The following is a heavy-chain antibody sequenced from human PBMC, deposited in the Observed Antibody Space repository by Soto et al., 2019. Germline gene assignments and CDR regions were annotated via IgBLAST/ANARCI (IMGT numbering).Heavy chain of an antibody. D-gene: IGHD3-10*01. V-gene: IGHV3-21*01. Sequence: PGGSLRLSCAASGFTFSTYNMIWVRQAPGKGLEWVSSITSRSSYIYYADSVKGRFTISRDNAKNSLSLQMNSLRADDTAVYYCARFDYGYFDYWGHGTLVTVSS. CDR1: GFTFSTYN. CDR3: ARFDYGYFDY. CDR2: ITSRSSYI. J-gene: IGHJ4*01.